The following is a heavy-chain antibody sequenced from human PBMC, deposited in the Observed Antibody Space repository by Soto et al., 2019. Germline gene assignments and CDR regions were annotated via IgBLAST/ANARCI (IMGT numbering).Heavy chain of an antibody. D-gene: IGHD2-8*01. CDR3: AADATAWQQMVPSDY. V-gene: IGHV1-58*01. J-gene: IGHJ4*02. Sequence: SVKVSCKASGFTFTSSAFQWVRHARGQRLEWIGWIAVGSGYTNYAQRFQDRVTLTRDMSTATTYMELSRLTSEDTAIYYCAADATAWQQMVPSDYWGQGTLVTVSS. CDR2: IAVGSGYT. CDR1: GFTFTSSA.